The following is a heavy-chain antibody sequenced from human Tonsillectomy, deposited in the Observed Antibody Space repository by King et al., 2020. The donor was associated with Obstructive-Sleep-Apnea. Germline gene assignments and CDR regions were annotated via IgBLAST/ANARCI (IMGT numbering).Heavy chain of an antibody. J-gene: IGHJ4*02. D-gene: IGHD1-26*01. CDR1: GGSISSSSYY. Sequence: QLQESGPGLVKPSETLSLTCTVSGGSISSSSYYWGWIRQPPGKGLEWIGSIYYSGSTYYNPSLKSRVTISVDTSKNQFSLKLSSVTAADTAVYYCARGRGSYVGGYFDYWGQGTLVTVSS. CDR3: ARGRGSYVGGYFDY. V-gene: IGHV4-39*07. CDR2: IYYSGST.